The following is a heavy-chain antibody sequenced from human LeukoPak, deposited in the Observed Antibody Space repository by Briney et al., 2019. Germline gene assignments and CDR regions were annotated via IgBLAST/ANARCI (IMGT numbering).Heavy chain of an antibody. J-gene: IGHJ4*02. CDR2: ISSSSGTT. CDR1: GFIFSNYN. V-gene: IGHV3-48*01. D-gene: IGHD5-18*01. CDR3: ARALGYSYGYVVDY. Sequence: PGGSLRLSCAASGFIFSNYNMNWVRQAPGKGPEWVSSISSSSGTTYYADSVKGRFTISGDNAKNSLYLQMNSLRAEDTAVYYCARALGYSYGYVVDYWGQGTLVTVSS.